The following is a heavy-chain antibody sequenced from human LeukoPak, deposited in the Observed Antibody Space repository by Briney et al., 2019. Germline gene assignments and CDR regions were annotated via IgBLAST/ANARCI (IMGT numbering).Heavy chain of an antibody. Sequence: AGSLTLSCAASGFTFSNYAMHWVRQAPGKGPEYVSAINSNGGSTYYADSVKGRFTISRDNSKNTLYLQMDSLRAEDTAVYYCAKDFTYYYGSGSYSDYWGQGTLVTVSS. CDR2: INSNGGST. CDR1: GFTFSNYA. V-gene: IGHV3-64*04. D-gene: IGHD3-10*01. CDR3: AKDFTYYYGSGSYSDY. J-gene: IGHJ4*02.